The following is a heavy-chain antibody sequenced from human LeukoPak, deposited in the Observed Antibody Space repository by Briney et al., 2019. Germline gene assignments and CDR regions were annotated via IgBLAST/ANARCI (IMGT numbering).Heavy chain of an antibody. CDR1: GFTFSSYG. D-gene: IGHD3-10*01. V-gene: IGHV3-30*02. CDR3: AKDRNGSGSYSYYFDY. Sequence: GGSLRLSCAASGFTFSSYGMHWVRQAPGKGLEWVAFIRYDGSNKYYADSVKGRFTISRDNSKNTLYLQMNSLRAEDTAAYYCAKDRNGSGSYSYYFDYWGQGTLVTVSS. J-gene: IGHJ4*02. CDR2: IRYDGSNK.